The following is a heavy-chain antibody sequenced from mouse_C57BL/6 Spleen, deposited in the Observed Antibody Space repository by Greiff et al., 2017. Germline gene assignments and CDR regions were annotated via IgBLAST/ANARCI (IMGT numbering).Heavy chain of an antibody. CDR2: FYPGSGSI. V-gene: IGHV1-62-2*01. CDR1: GYTFTEYT. CDR3: ARHSRLLYQGEWYFDV. Sequence: QVQLQQSGAELVKPGASVKLSCKASGYTFTEYTIHWVKQRSGQGLEWIGWFYPGSGSIKYTEKFKGTATLTADKSSSTVYMELSRLTSEDSAVYSGARHSRLLYQGEWYFDVWGTGTTVTVSS. D-gene: IGHD2-12*01. J-gene: IGHJ1*03.